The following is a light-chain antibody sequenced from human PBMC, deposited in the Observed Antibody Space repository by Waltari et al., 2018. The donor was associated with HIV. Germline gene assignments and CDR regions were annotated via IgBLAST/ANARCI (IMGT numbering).Light chain of an antibody. CDR3: CSYAGSSAFV. Sequence: QSALTQPASVSGSPGQSLTISCTGTSSAVGSYNLFSWYQHHPGKAPKLMIFEVTKRPSGVSNRFSGSKSGNTASLTISGLQADDEADYYCCSYAGSSAFVFGTGTKVTVL. J-gene: IGLJ1*01. CDR2: EVT. V-gene: IGLV2-23*02. CDR1: SSAVGSYNL.